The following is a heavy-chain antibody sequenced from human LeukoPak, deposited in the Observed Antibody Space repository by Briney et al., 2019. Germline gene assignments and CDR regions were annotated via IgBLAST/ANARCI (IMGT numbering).Heavy chain of an antibody. V-gene: IGHV5-51*01. D-gene: IGHD2-2*02. CDR2: IYPGDSDT. CDR1: GSTFTSYW. Sequence: GESLKISGQGSGSTFTSYWIGWVRQLPGKGLEWMGIIYPGDSDTRYSPSFQGQVTISADKSISTAYLQWSSLKASDTAMYYCAVVPAAIRWFDPWGQGTLVTVSS. CDR3: AVVPAAIRWFDP. J-gene: IGHJ5*02.